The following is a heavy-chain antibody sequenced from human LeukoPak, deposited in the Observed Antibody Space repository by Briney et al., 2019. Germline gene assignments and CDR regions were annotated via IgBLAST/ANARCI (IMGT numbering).Heavy chain of an antibody. CDR1: GFTFSSYG. CDR3: ARDAYGDYEEY. V-gene: IGHV3-23*01. Sequence: PGGSLRLSCAASGFTFSSYGMSWVRQAPGKGLECVSIISASGDATKYADPVKGRFTISRDNSKNTLYLQMNSLRAEDTAVYYCARDAYGDYEEYSGQGTLVTVSS. CDR2: ISASGDAT. D-gene: IGHD4-17*01. J-gene: IGHJ4*02.